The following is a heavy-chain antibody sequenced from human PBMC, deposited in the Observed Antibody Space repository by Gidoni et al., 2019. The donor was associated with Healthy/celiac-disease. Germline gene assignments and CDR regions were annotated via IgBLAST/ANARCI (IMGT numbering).Heavy chain of an antibody. J-gene: IGHJ6*02. V-gene: IGHV1-69*04. CDR1: GATFSSYA. Sequence: QVQLVQSGAEVKKPGSSVQVSCKASGATFSSYALSCVRQAPGQGLEWMGRIIPILGIANYAQKFQGRVTITADKSTSTAYMERSSLRSEDTAVYYCARVPATTVEHPRAPYYYGMDVWGQGTTVTVSS. CDR2: IIPILGIA. D-gene: IGHD4-17*01. CDR3: ARVPATTVEHPRAPYYYGMDV.